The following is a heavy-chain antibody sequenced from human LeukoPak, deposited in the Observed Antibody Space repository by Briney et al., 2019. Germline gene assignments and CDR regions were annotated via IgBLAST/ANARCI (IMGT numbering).Heavy chain of an antibody. CDR1: GFTFSSYA. J-gene: IGHJ4*02. CDR3: ARGIVVVAAKGELLDY. Sequence: SGGSLRLSCAASGFTFSSYAMRWVRQAPGKGLEWVAVISYDGSNKYYADSVKGRFTISRDNSKNTLYLQMNSLRAEDTAVYYCARGIVVVAAKGELLDYWGQGTLVTVSS. CDR2: ISYDGSNK. D-gene: IGHD2-15*01. V-gene: IGHV3-30-3*01.